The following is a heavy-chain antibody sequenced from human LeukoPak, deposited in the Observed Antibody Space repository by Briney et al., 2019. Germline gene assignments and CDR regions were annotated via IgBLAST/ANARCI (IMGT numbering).Heavy chain of an antibody. CDR1: GGSFSGYY. V-gene: IGHV4-34*01. J-gene: IGHJ4*02. D-gene: IGHD3-22*01. CDR3: ARHGRGDSSGYYYFDY. CDR2: INHSGST. Sequence: SETLSLTCAVYGGSFSGYYWSWIRQPPGKGLEWIGEINHSGSTNYNPSLKSRVTISVDTSKDQFSLKLSSVTAADTAVYYCARHGRGDSSGYYYFDYWGQGTLVTVSS.